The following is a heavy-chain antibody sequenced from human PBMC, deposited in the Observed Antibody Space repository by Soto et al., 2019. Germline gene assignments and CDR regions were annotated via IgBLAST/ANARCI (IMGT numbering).Heavy chain of an antibody. Sequence: QVQLVESGGGVVQPGRSLRLSCAASGFTFNIYSMHWVRQAPGKGLDWVAVITYDGSTKYYADSVKGRFIISRDNSKNTLFLQMDSLRSEDTAVYYCASKVAVGYWGQGTLVTVSS. CDR1: GFTFNIYS. D-gene: IGHD2-21*01. V-gene: IGHV3-30-3*01. CDR2: ITYDGSTK. CDR3: ASKVAVGY. J-gene: IGHJ4*02.